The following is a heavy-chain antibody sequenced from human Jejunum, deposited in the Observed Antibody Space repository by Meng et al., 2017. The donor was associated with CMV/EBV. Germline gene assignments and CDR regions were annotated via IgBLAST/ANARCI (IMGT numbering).Heavy chain of an antibody. CDR3: ARDFLHRGY. CDR1: GFTFSDDW. V-gene: IGHV3-74*01. J-gene: IGHJ4*02. D-gene: IGHD2/OR15-2a*01. CDR2: IKTDGSDT. Sequence: LRLSCAASGFTFSDDWMHWVRQAPGKGLVWVSGIKTDGSDTRYADSVKGRFTISRDNAKNTLYLQMNSLRAEDTAVYYCARDFLHRGYWGQGSLVTVSS.